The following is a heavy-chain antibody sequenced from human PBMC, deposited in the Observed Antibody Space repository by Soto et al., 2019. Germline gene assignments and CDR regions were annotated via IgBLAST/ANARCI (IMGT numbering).Heavy chain of an antibody. Sequence: SETLSLTCAVSGGSIRSVGYSWSWIRQPPGKGLEWIGYIYHSGSTYYNPSLKSRVTISVDRSKNQFSLKLSSVTAADTAVYYCARAEGGIFDYWGQGTLVTVSS. CDR3: ARAEGGIFDY. V-gene: IGHV4-30-2*01. CDR1: GGSIRSVGYS. J-gene: IGHJ4*02. CDR2: IYHSGST.